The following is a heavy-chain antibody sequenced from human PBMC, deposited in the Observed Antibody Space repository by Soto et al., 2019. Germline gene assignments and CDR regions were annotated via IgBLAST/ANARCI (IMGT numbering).Heavy chain of an antibody. D-gene: IGHD2-15*01. V-gene: IGHV4-39*01. J-gene: IGHJ4*02. CDR1: GGSISSSSYY. CDR3: ARHVIMVVAATPFDY. Sequence: QLQLQESGPGLVKPSETLSLTCTVSGGSISSSSYYWGWIRQPPGKGLEWIGSIYYSGSTYYNPSLKSRVTISVDTSKNQFSLKLSSVTAADTAVYHCARHVIMVVAATPFDYWGQGTLVTVSS. CDR2: IYYSGST.